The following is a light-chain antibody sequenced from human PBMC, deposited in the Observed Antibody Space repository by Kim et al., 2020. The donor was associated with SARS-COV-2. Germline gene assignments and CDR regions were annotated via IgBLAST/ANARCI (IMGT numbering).Light chain of an antibody. CDR1: QSISNY. Sequence: SVGDRVTITCRSSQSISNYLNWYQKKPGKAPKLLIYAAPNLQRGVPSRFIGRGSGTDFTLTIVSLQPEDFATYYCQQSYTIPLFTFGPGTKVDIK. J-gene: IGKJ3*01. CDR2: AAP. V-gene: IGKV1-39*01. CDR3: QQSYTIPLFT.